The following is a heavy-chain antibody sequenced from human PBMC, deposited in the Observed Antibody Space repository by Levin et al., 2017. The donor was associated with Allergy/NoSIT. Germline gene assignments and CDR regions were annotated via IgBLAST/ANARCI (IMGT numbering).Heavy chain of an antibody. CDR3: AHCILTRSVINGDYSI. J-gene: IGHJ4*02. CDR1: GFTFNNYA. Sequence: SCAASGFTFNNYALTWVRQAPGKGLEWVSTIGGSGGNTYYADSVKGRFTISRDNSKNTLFLQMNSLRAEDTAVYYCAHCILTRSVINGDYSIWGQGSLVTVSS. V-gene: IGHV3-23*01. D-gene: IGHD4-17*01. CDR2: IGGSGGNT.